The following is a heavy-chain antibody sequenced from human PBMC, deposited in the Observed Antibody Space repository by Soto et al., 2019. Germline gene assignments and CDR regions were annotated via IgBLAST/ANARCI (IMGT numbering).Heavy chain of an antibody. D-gene: IGHD3-22*01. CDR2: ISSSSSYI. J-gene: IGHJ4*02. Sequence: EVQLVESGGGLVKPGGSLRLSCAASGFTFSSYSMNWVRQAPGKGLEWVSSISSSSSYIYYADSVKGRFTISRDNAKNSLYVQMNSLRAEEKDVYYCARDSYYYDSSGYYLYYFDYWGQGTLVTVSS. V-gene: IGHV3-21*01. CDR3: ARDSYYYDSSGYYLYYFDY. CDR1: GFTFSSYS.